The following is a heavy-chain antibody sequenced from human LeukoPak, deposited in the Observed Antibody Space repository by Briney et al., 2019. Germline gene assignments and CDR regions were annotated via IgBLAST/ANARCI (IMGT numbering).Heavy chain of an antibody. V-gene: IGHV4-59*01. CDR3: ARAVAGDYYGMDV. CDR1: GGSISSYY. D-gene: IGHD6-19*01. CDR2: IYYSGST. Sequence: SSETLSLTCTVSGGSISSYYWSWIRQPPGKGLEWIGYIYYSGSTNYNPSLKSRVTISVDTSKNQFSLKLSSVTAADTAVYYCARAVAGDYYGMDVWGQGTTVTVPS. J-gene: IGHJ6*02.